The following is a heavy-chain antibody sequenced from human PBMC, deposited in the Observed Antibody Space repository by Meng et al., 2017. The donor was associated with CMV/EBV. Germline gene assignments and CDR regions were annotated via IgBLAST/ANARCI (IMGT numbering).Heavy chain of an antibody. V-gene: IGHV3-66*02. J-gene: IGHJ3*02. D-gene: IGHD2-2*01. CDR2: IYSGGST. Sequence: GGSLRLSCAASGFTVSSNYMSWVRQAPGKGLEWVSVIYSGGSTYYADSAKGRFTISRDNSKNTLYLQMNSLRAEDTAVYYCAREWVVVPASVGGVDAFDIWGQGTMVTVSS. CDR3: AREWVVVPASVGGVDAFDI. CDR1: GFTVSSNY.